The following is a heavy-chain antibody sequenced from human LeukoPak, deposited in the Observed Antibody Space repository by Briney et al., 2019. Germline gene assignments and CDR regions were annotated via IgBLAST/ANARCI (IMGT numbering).Heavy chain of an antibody. J-gene: IGHJ5*02. CDR3: ARDYYGDRLGWFDP. CDR1: GGTFSSYA. CDR2: IIPIFGTA. Sequence: EASVKVSCKASGGTFSSYAISWVRQAPGQGLEWMGGIIPIFGTANYAQKFQGRVTITADESTSTAYMELSSLRSEDTAVYYCARDYYGDRLGWFDPWGQGTLVTVSS. D-gene: IGHD4-17*01. V-gene: IGHV1-69*13.